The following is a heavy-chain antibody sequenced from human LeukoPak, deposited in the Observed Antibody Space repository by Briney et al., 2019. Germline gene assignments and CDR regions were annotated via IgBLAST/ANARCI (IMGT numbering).Heavy chain of an antibody. V-gene: IGHV5-51*01. CDR2: IYPAGSNT. J-gene: IGHJ4*02. Sequence: GESLKISCEGSGYSFTSYWIGWVRQMPGKGLEWMGIIYPAGSNTRYSPSFQGQVTISADKSISTAYLQWSSLKASDTAMYYCARRRAVAGHYYFDFWGQGTLVTVSS. D-gene: IGHD6-19*01. CDR3: ARRRAVAGHYYFDF. CDR1: GYSFTSYW.